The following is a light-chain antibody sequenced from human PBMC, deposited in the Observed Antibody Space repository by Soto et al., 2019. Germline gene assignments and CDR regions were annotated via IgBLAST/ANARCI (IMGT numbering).Light chain of an antibody. CDR2: AAS. V-gene: IGKV1-39*01. Sequence: DIQMTQSPSSLSASVGDRVTITCRASQSISSYLNWYQQKPGKAPKLLIYAASSLHSGVPSRFSGSGSGTDFTLTISSLQSEDFAVYCCHQYYNSLPIPCGQGTRPEIK. CDR1: QSISSY. CDR3: HQYYNSLPIP. J-gene: IGKJ5*01.